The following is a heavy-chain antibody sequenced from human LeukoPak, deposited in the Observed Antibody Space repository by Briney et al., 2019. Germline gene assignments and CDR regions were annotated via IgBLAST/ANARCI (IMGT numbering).Heavy chain of an antibody. CDR3: ARRGVRGVIFKNWFDP. Sequence: GGSLRLSCAASGFTFSSYEMNWVRQAPGKGLEWVSYISSSGSTIYYADSVKGRFTISRDNAKNSLYLQMNSLRAEGTAVYYCARRGVRGVIFKNWFDPWGQGTLVTVSS. J-gene: IGHJ5*02. D-gene: IGHD3-10*01. CDR2: ISSSGSTI. V-gene: IGHV3-48*03. CDR1: GFTFSSYE.